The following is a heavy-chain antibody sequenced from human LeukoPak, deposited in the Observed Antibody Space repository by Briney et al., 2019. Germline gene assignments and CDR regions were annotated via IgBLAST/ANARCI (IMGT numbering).Heavy chain of an antibody. D-gene: IGHD3-10*01. CDR3: ARIPIRITMVRGVRTGHRYGMDV. CDR2: INHSEST. Sequence: SETLSLTCAVYGGSFSGYYWSWIRQPPGKGLEWIGEINHSESTNYNPSLKSRVTISVDTSKNQFSLKLSSVTAADTAVYYCARIPIRITMVRGVRTGHRYGMDVWGQGTTVTVSS. CDR1: GGSFSGYY. J-gene: IGHJ6*02. V-gene: IGHV4-34*01.